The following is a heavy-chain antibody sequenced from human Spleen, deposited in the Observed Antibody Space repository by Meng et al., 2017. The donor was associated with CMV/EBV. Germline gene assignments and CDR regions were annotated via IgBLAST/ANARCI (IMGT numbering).Heavy chain of an antibody. V-gene: IGHV3-23*03. J-gene: IGHJ3*01. CDR2: IYSGGSLT. D-gene: IGHD1-1*01. CDR3: VRVGELERRRPFEL. CDR1: GFTFSNYA. Sequence: GGSLRLSCAASGFTFSNYAMTWVRQAPGKGLEWVSVIYSGGSLTYYADSVKGRFTTSRDSATNSLYLQLSSLTAADTAVYYCVRVGELERRRPFELWGQGTVVTVSS.